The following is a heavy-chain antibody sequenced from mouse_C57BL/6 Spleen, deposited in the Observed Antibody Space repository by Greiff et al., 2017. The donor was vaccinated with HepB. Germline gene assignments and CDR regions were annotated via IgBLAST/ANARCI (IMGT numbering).Heavy chain of an antibody. J-gene: IGHJ3*01. Sequence: EVKLQESGPGLVKPSQSLSLTCSVTGYSITSGYYWNWIRQFPGNKLEWMGYISYDGSNNYNPSLKNRISITRDTSKNQFFLKLNSVTTEDTATYYCAREENYYGSSGLFAYWGQGTLVTVSA. CDR2: ISYDGSN. D-gene: IGHD1-1*01. CDR1: GYSITSGYY. CDR3: AREENYYGSSGLFAY. V-gene: IGHV3-6*01.